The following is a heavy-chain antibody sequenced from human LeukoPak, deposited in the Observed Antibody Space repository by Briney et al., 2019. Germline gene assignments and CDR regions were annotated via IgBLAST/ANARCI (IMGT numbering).Heavy chain of an antibody. V-gene: IGHV7-4-1*02. D-gene: IGHD2-15*01. CDR1: GYTFTSYA. J-gene: IGHJ4*02. Sequence: ASVKVSCKASGYTFTSYAMNWVRQAPGQGLEWMGWINTNTGNPTYAQGFTGRFVFSLDTSVSTAYLQISSLKAEDTAVYYCARERPAWWRLATRPYFDYWDQGTLVTVSS. CDR2: INTNTGNP. CDR3: ARERPAWWRLATRPYFDY.